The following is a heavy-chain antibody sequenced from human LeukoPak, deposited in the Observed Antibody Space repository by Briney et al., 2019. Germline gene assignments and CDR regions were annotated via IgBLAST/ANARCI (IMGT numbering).Heavy chain of an antibody. D-gene: IGHD3-16*01. Sequence: ASVKVSCKASGYTFTSYGISWVRRAPGQGLEWMGWISAYNGNTNYAQKFQDRVTITTDTSTNTAYMELRSLRSDDTAVYYCARAVLGGPIIHLSYYYMDVWGKGITVTVSS. CDR2: ISAYNGNT. J-gene: IGHJ6*03. CDR1: GYTFTSYG. V-gene: IGHV1-18*01. CDR3: ARAVLGGPIIHLSYYYMDV.